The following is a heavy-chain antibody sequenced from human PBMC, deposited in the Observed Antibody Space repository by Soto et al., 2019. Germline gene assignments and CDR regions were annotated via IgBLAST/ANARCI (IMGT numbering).Heavy chain of an antibody. CDR3: ARDGLTMGWFAP. CDR2: ISHRGTT. V-gene: IGHV4-4*02. J-gene: IGHJ5*02. D-gene: IGHD3-10*01. CDR1: GGSINNTDW. Sequence: QVQLQESGPGLVKPSGTLSLTCAVSGGSINNTDWWSWVRQPPGKGLEWIGEISHRGTTNYNPSLESRLTISIAKSNNQFSLQVTSVTAADPAVYYWARDGLTMGWFAPWGQGTLVIVSS.